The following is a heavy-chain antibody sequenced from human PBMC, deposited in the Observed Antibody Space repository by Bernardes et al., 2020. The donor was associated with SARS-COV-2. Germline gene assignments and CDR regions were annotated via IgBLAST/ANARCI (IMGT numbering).Heavy chain of an antibody. CDR3: ARVYGDYIWGYFDL. CDR2: ISRNGGTI. V-gene: IGHV3-48*03. Sequence: LRLYCAASGFSFISYDMNWVRQAPGKGLEWISYISRNGGTIYYADSVKGRFIISRDNVKNSVYLQMNSLRAEDTAVYYCARVYGDYIWGYFDLWGRGTLVSVST. J-gene: IGHJ2*01. CDR1: GFSFISYD. D-gene: IGHD4-17*01.